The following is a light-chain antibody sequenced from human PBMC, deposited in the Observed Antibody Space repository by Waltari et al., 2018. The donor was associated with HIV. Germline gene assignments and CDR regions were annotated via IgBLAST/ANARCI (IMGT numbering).Light chain of an antibody. CDR2: KSS. J-gene: IGKJ1*01. CDR3: QQYNSDSRT. CDR1: LGYGPY. Sequence: DIHMTQSPSALAASVGGRVTINFRASLGYGPYLAWYQQKPGKAPKLLIYKSSNLESGVPSRFSGSGSDTEFSLTISSLQPDDFATYYCQQYNSDSRTFGRGTKVEIK. V-gene: IGKV1-5*03.